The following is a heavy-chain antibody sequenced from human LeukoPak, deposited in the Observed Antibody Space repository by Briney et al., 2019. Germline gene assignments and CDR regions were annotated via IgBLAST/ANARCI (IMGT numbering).Heavy chain of an antibody. D-gene: IGHD1-26*01. Sequence: PGGSLRLSCAASGFSFNNSEMYWVRQAPGKGLEWVSVIYSGGSTYYADSVKGRFTISRDNSKNTLYLQMNSLRAEDTAVYYCARARRELDAFDIWGQGTMVTVSS. V-gene: IGHV3-53*01. CDR3: ARARRELDAFDI. CDR1: GFSFNNSE. CDR2: IYSGGST. J-gene: IGHJ3*02.